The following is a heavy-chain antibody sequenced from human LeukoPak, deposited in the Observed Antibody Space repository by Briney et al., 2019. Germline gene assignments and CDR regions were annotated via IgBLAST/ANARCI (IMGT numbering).Heavy chain of an antibody. Sequence: PGGSLRLSCAASGFTVSSNYMSWVRQAPGKGLECVSVIYSGGSTYYADSVKGRFTISRDNSKNTLYLQMNSLRAEDTAVYYCARYPSGQYYFDYWGQGTLVTVSS. J-gene: IGHJ4*02. CDR1: GFTVSSNY. CDR3: ARYPSGQYYFDY. CDR2: IYSGGST. V-gene: IGHV3-53*01.